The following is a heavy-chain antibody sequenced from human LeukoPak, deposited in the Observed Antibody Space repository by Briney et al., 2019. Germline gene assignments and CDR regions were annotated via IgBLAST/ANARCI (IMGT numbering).Heavy chain of an antibody. CDR1: GGSISGYY. J-gene: IGHJ3*02. CDR3: ARLPNDAFDI. CDR2: ISASGTT. V-gene: IGHV4-4*09. Sequence: SETLSLTCTVSGGSISGYYWSWIRQPPGEGLEWIGYISASGTTNYNPSLKSRVTMSVDTSKNQFSLKLSSVTAADTAVYYCARLPNDAFDIWGQGTTVTVSS.